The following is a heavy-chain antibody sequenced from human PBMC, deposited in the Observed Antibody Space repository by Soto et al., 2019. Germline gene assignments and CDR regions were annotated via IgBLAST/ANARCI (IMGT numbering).Heavy chain of an antibody. D-gene: IGHD2-2*03. CDR1: GFTFSSYA. Sequence: PGGSLRLSCAASGFTFSSYAMSWVRQAPGKGLEWVSAISGSGGSTYYADSVKGRFTISRDNSKNTLYLQMNSLRAEDTAVYYCAKEGGYCISTSCYGCVYYRGQGTLVTVSS. J-gene: IGHJ4*02. V-gene: IGHV3-23*01. CDR3: AKEGGYCISTSCYGCVYY. CDR2: ISGSGGST.